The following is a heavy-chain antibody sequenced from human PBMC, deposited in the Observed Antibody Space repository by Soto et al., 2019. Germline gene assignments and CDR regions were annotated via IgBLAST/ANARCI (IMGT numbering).Heavy chain of an antibody. V-gene: IGHV1-69*01. J-gene: IGHJ6*02. Sequence: QVQLVQSGAEVKKPGSSVKVSCKASGGTFSSYAISWVRQAPGQGLEWMGGIIPIFGTADYAQKFQGRVTNTADESTSTAYMRLSGLRSKDTAVYYGARGIRGGSCSGGSCYSVMPTNYYYGMAVWVQGATVTVSS. D-gene: IGHD2-15*01. CDR2: IIPIFGTA. CDR3: ARGIRGGSCSGGSCYSVMPTNYYYGMAV. CDR1: GGTFSSYA.